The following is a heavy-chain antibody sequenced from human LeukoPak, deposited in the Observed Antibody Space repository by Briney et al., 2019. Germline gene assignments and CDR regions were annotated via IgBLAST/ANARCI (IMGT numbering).Heavy chain of an antibody. Sequence: PSETLSLTCAVYGGPFSGYYWSWIRQPPGKGLEWIGEINHSGSTNYNPSLKSRVTISVDTSKNQFSLKLSSVTAADTAVYYCARGLYYYGSGSRNWFDPWGQGTLVTVSS. D-gene: IGHD3-10*01. J-gene: IGHJ5*02. CDR1: GGPFSGYY. V-gene: IGHV4-34*01. CDR2: INHSGST. CDR3: ARGLYYYGSGSRNWFDP.